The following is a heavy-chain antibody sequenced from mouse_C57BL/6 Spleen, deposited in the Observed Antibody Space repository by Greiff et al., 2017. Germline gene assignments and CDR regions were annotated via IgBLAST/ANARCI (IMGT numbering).Heavy chain of an antibody. Sequence: VQLQQSGAELVKPGASVKISCKASGYAFSSYWMNWVKQRPGKGLEWIGQIYPGDGDTNYNGKFKGKATLTADKSSSPAYMQLSSLTSEDSAVYFCARSRYYGSSSDFDYWGQGTTLTVAS. CDR3: ARSRYYGSSSDFDY. V-gene: IGHV1-80*01. CDR2: IYPGDGDT. CDR1: GYAFSSYW. D-gene: IGHD1-1*01. J-gene: IGHJ2*01.